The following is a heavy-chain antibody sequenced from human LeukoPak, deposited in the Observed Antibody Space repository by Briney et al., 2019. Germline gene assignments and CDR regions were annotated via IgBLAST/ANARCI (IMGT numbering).Heavy chain of an antibody. V-gene: IGHV3-66*04. CDR3: ARHVTGWSSAFDM. CDR2: IYSGGST. D-gene: IGHD6-19*01. J-gene: IGHJ3*02. Sequence: GGSLRLSCAASGFTVSTSYMSWVRQAPGKGLEWVSLIYSGGSTYYPDSVRGRFTISRDNSQNTLHLQMNSLRAEDTAIYYCARHVTGWSSAFDMWGQGTMVTVSS. CDR1: GFTVSTSY.